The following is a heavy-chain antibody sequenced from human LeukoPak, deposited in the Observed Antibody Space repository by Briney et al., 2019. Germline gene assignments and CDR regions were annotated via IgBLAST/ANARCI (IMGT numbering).Heavy chain of an antibody. CDR2: INPSCGST. J-gene: IGHJ4*02. Sequence: ASLKVSCKASGYTFTSYYMNWVRQAPGQGLEWMGIINPSCGSTSYAQKCQSRDTMTSDTTTSTVYMELSSLRSEDTAVYYCARAGRSDYYESSGYPSFYFDYWGQGTLVTVSS. D-gene: IGHD3-22*01. V-gene: IGHV1-46*01. CDR1: GYTFTSYY. CDR3: ARAGRSDYYESSGYPSFYFDY.